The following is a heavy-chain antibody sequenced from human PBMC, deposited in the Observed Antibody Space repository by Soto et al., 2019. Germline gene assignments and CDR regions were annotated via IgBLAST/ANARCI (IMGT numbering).Heavy chain of an antibody. CDR2: IYYSGST. CDR1: GDSISSGGYY. D-gene: IGHD2-2*01. Sequence: QVQLQESGPGLVKPSQTLSLTCTVSGDSISSGGYYWSWIRQLPGKGLEWIGYIYYSGSTYYNPSLKSRVTISVDTSKNQFSLKLSSVTAADTAVYYCARGIVVVPAAMVWFDPWGQGTLVTVSS. J-gene: IGHJ5*02. V-gene: IGHV4-31*03. CDR3: ARGIVVVPAAMVWFDP.